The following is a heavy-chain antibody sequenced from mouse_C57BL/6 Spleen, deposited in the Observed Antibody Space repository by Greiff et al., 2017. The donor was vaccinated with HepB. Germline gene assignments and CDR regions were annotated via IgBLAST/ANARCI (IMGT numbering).Heavy chain of an antibody. Sequence: EVKVEESGEGLVKPGGSLKLSCAASGFTFSSYAMSWVRQTPEKRLEWVAYISSGGDYIYYADTVKGRFTISRDNARNTLYLQMSSLKSEDTAMYYCTRENYYGSSYGYFDVWGTGTTVTVSS. CDR2: ISSGGDYI. CDR3: TRENYYGSSYGYFDV. V-gene: IGHV5-9-1*02. J-gene: IGHJ1*03. D-gene: IGHD1-1*01. CDR1: GFTFSSYA.